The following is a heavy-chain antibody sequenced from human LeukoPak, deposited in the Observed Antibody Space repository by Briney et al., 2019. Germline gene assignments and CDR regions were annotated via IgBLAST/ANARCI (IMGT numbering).Heavy chain of an antibody. Sequence: PSETLSLTCTVSGGSISSYYWSWIRQPPGKGLEWIGYIYSSGSTNYNPSLKSRVAISVDTSKNQFSLKLSSVTAADTAVYYCARGEGRYSSSIRGLFDYWGQGTLVTVSS. CDR1: GGSISSYY. CDR3: ARGEGRYSSSIRGLFDY. CDR2: IYSSGST. J-gene: IGHJ4*02. D-gene: IGHD6-13*01. V-gene: IGHV4-59*01.